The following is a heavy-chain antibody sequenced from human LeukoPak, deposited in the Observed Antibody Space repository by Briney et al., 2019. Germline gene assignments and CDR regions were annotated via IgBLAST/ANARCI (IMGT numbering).Heavy chain of an antibody. J-gene: IGHJ4*02. V-gene: IGHV3-23*01. CDR3: ARDRGLLDFWSGYYFDY. D-gene: IGHD3-3*01. CDR1: GFTFSSYA. Sequence: GGSLRLSCAASGFTFSSYAMSWVRQAPGKGLEWVSAISGSGGSTYYADSVKGRFTISRDNAKNSLYLQMNSLGAEDTAVYYCARDRGLLDFWSGYYFDYWGQGTLVTVSS. CDR2: ISGSGGST.